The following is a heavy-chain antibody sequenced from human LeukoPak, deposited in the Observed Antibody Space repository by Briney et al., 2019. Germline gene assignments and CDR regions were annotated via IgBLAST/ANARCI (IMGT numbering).Heavy chain of an antibody. V-gene: IGHV1-69*13. CDR2: IIPIFGTA. J-gene: IGHJ4*02. CDR1: GGTFSIYA. D-gene: IGHD3-22*01. CDR3: AREQGYYDSSGYYYSGFDY. Sequence: SVTVSFKASGGTFSIYAISWVRQAPGQGLEWMGGIIPIFGTANYAQKVQGRVTITADESTSTAYMELSSLRSEDTAVYYCAREQGYYDSSGYYYSGFDYWGQGTLVTVSS.